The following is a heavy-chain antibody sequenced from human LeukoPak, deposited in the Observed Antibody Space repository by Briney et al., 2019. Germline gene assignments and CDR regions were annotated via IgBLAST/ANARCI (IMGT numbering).Heavy chain of an antibody. J-gene: IGHJ4*02. Sequence: GASVEVSCKVSGYTLTELSMHWVRQAPGDGLEWMGGFDPEAGETIYAQKFQGRVTMTEDTSTDTAYMELSSLRSEDTAVYYCATYPLAVAAYYFDYWGQGTLVTVSS. CDR2: FDPEAGET. V-gene: IGHV1-24*01. CDR1: GYTLTELS. D-gene: IGHD6-19*01. CDR3: ATYPLAVAAYYFDY.